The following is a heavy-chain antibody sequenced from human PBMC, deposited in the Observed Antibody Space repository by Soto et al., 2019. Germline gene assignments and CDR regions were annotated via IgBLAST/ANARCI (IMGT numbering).Heavy chain of an antibody. D-gene: IGHD2-21*01. CDR2: INAGGGYT. V-gene: IGHV1-46*03. CDR3: TRVGAFVVVIGPFVL. CDR1: GYIFTNYY. Sequence: ASVKASCKASGYIFTNYYMHWVRHAPGQGLEWMGTINAGGGYTTYAQRFQGRVTMTRDTSTSTVSMELSSLREEDTALYYCTRVGAFVVVIGPFVLWGQ. J-gene: IGHJ5*02.